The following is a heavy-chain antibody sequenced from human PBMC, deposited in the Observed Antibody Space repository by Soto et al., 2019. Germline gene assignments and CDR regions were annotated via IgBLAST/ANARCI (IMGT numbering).Heavy chain of an antibody. Sequence: GGPLRLSCAASGFTFSDYYMSWIRQAPGKGLEWVSYISSSGSTIYYADSVKGRFTISRDNAKNSLYLQMNSLRAEDTAVYYCARDLRYFDWLLNYFDYWGQGTLVTVSS. CDR1: GFTFSDYY. J-gene: IGHJ4*02. CDR2: ISSSGSTI. V-gene: IGHV3-11*01. D-gene: IGHD3-9*01. CDR3: ARDLRYFDWLLNYFDY.